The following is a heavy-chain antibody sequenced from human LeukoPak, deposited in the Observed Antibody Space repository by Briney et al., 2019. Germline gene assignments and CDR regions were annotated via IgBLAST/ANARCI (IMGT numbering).Heavy chain of an antibody. CDR1: GFTFSSYA. CDR2: ISYDGSNK. J-gene: IGHJ4*02. V-gene: IGHV3-30-3*01. Sequence: GGSLRLSCAASGFTFSSYAMHWVRQAPGKGLEWVAVISYDGSNKYYADSVKGRFTISRDNSKNTLYLQTNSLRAEDTAVYYCATGVIGNYQQWLGYWGQGTRVTVPS. CDR3: ATGVIGNYQQWLGY. D-gene: IGHD6-19*01.